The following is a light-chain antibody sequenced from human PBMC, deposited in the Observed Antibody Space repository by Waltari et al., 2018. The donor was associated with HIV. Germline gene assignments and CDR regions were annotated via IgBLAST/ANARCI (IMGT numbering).Light chain of an antibody. Sequence: EIVMTQSPVTLSVSPGDRATLSCRASQSVSSNFAWYQQKPGQAPRLLIYAASTRATGIPARFSGSGSGTEFTLTISSLRSEDFAVYYCQHYNNWLRTFGQGTKVEIK. J-gene: IGKJ1*01. CDR3: QHYNNWLRT. CDR1: QSVSSN. V-gene: IGKV3-15*01. CDR2: AAS.